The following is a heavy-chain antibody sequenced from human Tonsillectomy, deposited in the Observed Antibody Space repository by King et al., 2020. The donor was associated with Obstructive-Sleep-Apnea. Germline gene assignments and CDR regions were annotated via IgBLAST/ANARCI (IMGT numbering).Heavy chain of an antibody. CDR1: GGYITSGDYY. J-gene: IGHJ5*02. CDR3: ARGNYYDSSGYYHRGEWFDP. CDR2: VYYSGRT. Sequence: VQLQESGPGLVKPSQTLSLTCTVSGGYITSGDYYWSCILQPPGKCLKWIGYVYYSGRTYSNPSLKSRVTISVDTFKTKFSLKLGSVTAADTAVYYCARGNYYDSSGYYHRGEWFDPWGQGTLVTVSS. V-gene: IGHV4-30-4*01. D-gene: IGHD3-22*01.